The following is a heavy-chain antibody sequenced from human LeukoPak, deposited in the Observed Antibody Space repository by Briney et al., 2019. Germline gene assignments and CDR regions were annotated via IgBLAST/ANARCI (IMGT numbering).Heavy chain of an antibody. Sequence: ASVKVSCKASGGTFSSYAISWVRQAPGQGLEWMGRIIPILGIANYAQKFQGRVTITADKSTSTAYMELSSLRSEDTAVYYCAGAGDVFQQLVLFDYWGQGTLVTVSS. D-gene: IGHD6-13*01. J-gene: IGHJ4*02. CDR1: GGTFSSYA. CDR2: IIPILGIA. V-gene: IGHV1-69*04. CDR3: AGAGDVFQQLVLFDY.